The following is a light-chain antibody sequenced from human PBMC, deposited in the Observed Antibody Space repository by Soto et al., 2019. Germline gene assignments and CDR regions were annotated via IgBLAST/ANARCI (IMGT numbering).Light chain of an antibody. Sequence: DIVLTQSPLSLPVTPGEPASISCRSSQSLLHSNGYSYLDWYLQKSGQSPQPLIYLGSNRASGVPDRFSGSGSGTDFTLKISRVEAEDVGVYYCMQALQTPLTFGGGTKVDIK. V-gene: IGKV2-28*01. CDR1: QSLLHSNGYSY. CDR3: MQALQTPLT. CDR2: LGS. J-gene: IGKJ4*01.